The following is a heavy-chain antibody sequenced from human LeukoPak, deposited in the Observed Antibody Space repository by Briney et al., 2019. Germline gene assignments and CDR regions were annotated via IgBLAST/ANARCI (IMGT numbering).Heavy chain of an antibody. CDR2: IIPIFGTA. J-gene: IGHJ4*02. V-gene: IGHV1-69*05. CDR1: GGTFSSYA. Sequence: SVKVSCKASGGTFSSYAISWVRQAPGQGLEWMGGIIPIFGTANYAQKFQGRVTIARDTSASTAYMELSSLRSEDTAVYYCARDRGGTGDFDYWGQGTLVTVSS. D-gene: IGHD1-1*01. CDR3: ARDRGGTGDFDY.